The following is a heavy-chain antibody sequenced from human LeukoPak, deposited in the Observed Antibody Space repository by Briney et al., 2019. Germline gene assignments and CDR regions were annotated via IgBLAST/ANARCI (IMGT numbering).Heavy chain of an antibody. Sequence: GGSLRLSCAASGFTVSSNYMSWVRQAPGKGLVWVSVIYSDGNTYYADSVKGRFTISRDNSKNTLYLQMNSLRAEDTAVYYCAPMTGDASAYWGQGTLVTVSS. D-gene: IGHD3-9*01. CDR2: IYSDGNT. CDR3: APMTGDASAY. CDR1: GFTVSSNY. J-gene: IGHJ4*02. V-gene: IGHV3-53*01.